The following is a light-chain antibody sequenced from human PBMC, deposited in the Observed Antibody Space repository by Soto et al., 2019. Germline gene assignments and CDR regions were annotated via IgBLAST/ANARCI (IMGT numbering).Light chain of an antibody. J-gene: IGKJ1*01. V-gene: IGKV1-5*03. CDR2: KAS. CDR3: QQYSNYPRT. Sequence: DIQMTQSPSTLSASVGDRVTITFRASQSINYWLAWYQQKPGKAPNLLIYKASALESGVPSRSNSSGSGTEFTISLSSLHPDDFATYYCQQYSNYPRTFGQG. CDR1: QSINYW.